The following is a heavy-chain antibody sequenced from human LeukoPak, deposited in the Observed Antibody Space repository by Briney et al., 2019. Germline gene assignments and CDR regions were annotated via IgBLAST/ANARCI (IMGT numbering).Heavy chain of an antibody. CDR3: AGRLTGYSSGYIH. CDR1: GITFNNYA. CDR2: ISGSAHKI. J-gene: IGHJ4*02. D-gene: IGHD5-18*01. Sequence: GGSLRLSCVASGITFNNYAVSWVRQAPEKGLDWVSVISGSAHKIRYADSVKGRFTISRDDSENIVYLQMKNLRVEDTAVYYCAGRLTGYSSGYIHWGQGTLVTVSS. V-gene: IGHV3-23*01.